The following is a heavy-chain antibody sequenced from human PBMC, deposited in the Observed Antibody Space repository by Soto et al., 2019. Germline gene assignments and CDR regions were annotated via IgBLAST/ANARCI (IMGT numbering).Heavy chain of an antibody. D-gene: IGHD6-19*01. J-gene: IGHJ3*02. Sequence: EVQLLESGGGLVQPGGSLRLSCAASGFTFSSYAMSWVRQAPGKGLEWVSAISGSGGSTYYADSVKGRLTISRDNSKNTLYLQMNSLRAEDTAVYYCAKSGSGWYHAFDIWGQGTMVTVSS. CDR2: ISGSGGST. CDR1: GFTFSSYA. CDR3: AKSGSGWYHAFDI. V-gene: IGHV3-23*01.